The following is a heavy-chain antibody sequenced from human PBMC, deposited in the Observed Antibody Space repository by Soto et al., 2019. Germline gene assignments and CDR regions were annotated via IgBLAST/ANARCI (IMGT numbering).Heavy chain of an antibody. CDR1: GFTFRIYA. V-gene: IGHV3-23*01. Sequence: EVQLLESGGCVIQPGGSLRLSCAASGFTFRIYAMSWVRQAPGKGLEWVSTITGNGGTSYADFVRGRFTISRDNSKNTLYLQMNSLRAEDTAVYYCAKDAPGSGWLSDYWGQGTLVTVSS. CDR2: ITGNGGT. D-gene: IGHD3-22*01. J-gene: IGHJ4*02. CDR3: AKDAPGSGWLSDY.